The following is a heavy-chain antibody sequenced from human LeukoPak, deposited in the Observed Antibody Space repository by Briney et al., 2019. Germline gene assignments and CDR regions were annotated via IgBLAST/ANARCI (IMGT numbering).Heavy chain of an antibody. D-gene: IGHD6-13*01. V-gene: IGHV4-59*11. CDR1: GGSISSHY. Sequence: SETLSLTCTVSGGSISSHYWSWIRQPPGKGPEWIGYIYYSGSTNYNPSLKSRVTISVDTSKNQFSLKLSSVTAADTAVYYCARDRVSDYYYYYYMDVWGKGTTVTVSS. CDR3: ARDRVSDYYYYYYMDV. J-gene: IGHJ6*03. CDR2: IYYSGST.